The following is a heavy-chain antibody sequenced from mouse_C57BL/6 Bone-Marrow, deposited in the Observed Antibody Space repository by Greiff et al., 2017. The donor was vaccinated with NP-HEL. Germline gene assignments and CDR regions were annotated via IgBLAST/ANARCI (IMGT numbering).Heavy chain of an antibody. Sequence: DVMLVESGGGLVKPGGSLKLSCAASGFTFSDYGMHWVRQAPEKGLEWVAYISSGSSTIYYADTVKGRFTISRDNAKNTLFLQMTSLRSEDTAMYYCARSITGYFDVWGTGTTVTVSS. J-gene: IGHJ1*03. V-gene: IGHV5-17*01. CDR3: ARSITGYFDV. CDR1: GFTFSDYG. CDR2: ISSGSSTI.